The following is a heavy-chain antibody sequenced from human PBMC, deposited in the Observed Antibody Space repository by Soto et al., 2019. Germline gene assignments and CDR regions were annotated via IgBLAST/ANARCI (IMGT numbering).Heavy chain of an antibody. CDR1: GYSFAVYG. Sequence: PVEPQRICNRGSGYSFAVYGGGWMRQITGSGLTWMGIIYPGDSDTRYSPSFQGQVTISADKSISTAYLQWSSLKASDTAMYYCARRAFGYYDSSPATNYFDYWGQGTLVTGSS. D-gene: IGHD3-22*01. CDR3: ARRAFGYYDSSPATNYFDY. CDR2: IYPGDSDT. V-gene: IGHV5-51*01. J-gene: IGHJ4*02.